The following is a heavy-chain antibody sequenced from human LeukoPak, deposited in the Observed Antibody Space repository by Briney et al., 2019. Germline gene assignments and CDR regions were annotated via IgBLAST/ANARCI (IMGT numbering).Heavy chain of an antibody. CDR1: GYTFTSYA. V-gene: IGHV1-3*03. Sequence: GASVKVSCKASGYTFTSYAMHWVRQAPGQRLEWMGWINAGNGNTKYSQEFQGRVTITRDTSASTAYMELSSLRSEDMAVYYCARGRSWYAMGYYYYYMDVWGKGTTVTVSS. D-gene: IGHD6-13*01. CDR2: INAGNGNT. J-gene: IGHJ6*03. CDR3: ARGRSWYAMGYYYYYMDV.